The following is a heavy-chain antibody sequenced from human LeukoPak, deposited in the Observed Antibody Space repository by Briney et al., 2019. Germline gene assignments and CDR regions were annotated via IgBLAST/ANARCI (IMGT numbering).Heavy chain of an antibody. D-gene: IGHD6-19*01. CDR2: IDPIGSYT. CDR3: TRQRSGWPLDF. J-gene: IGHJ4*02. Sequence: PGESLKISCKGSGYSFTTYWITGVRQMPGKGLEGMGRIDPIGSYTNYSPSLQSHFTISANNSITTAYPQWSSLKAADAAKYYCTRQRSGWPLDFWGQGTLVTVSS. V-gene: IGHV5-10-1*01. CDR1: GYSFTTYW.